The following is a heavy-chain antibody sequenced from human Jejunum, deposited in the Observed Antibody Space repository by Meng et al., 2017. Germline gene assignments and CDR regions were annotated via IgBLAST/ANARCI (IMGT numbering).Heavy chain of an antibody. CDR2: LWYDGSKD. J-gene: IGHJ2*01. D-gene: IGHD1-26*01. CDR3: AKSGWDYWYFDL. CDR1: GFTLTTYA. V-gene: IGHV3-33*06. Sequence: GGSGGGVVQPGGSLKLGCAAYGFTLTTYAMNWIRQAPGKGLEWVAALWYDGSKDYYTDSVKGRFTISRDTSKNTLYLQMNSLRAEDTAVYYCAKSGWDYWYFDLWGRGALVTVSS.